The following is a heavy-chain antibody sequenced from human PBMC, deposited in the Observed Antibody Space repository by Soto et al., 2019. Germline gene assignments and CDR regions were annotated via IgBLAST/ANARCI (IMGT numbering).Heavy chain of an antibody. CDR3: ARDRGRSINMIRGVIGY. CDR1: GFTFSNYW. Sequence: LRLSCAASGFTFSNYWMYWVRQAPGKGLVWVSRINSDGNSTIYAGSVKGRFFISRDNAKNTLYLQMNSLRAEDTAVYYCARDRGRSINMIRGVIGYWGQGTLVTVSS. J-gene: IGHJ4*02. V-gene: IGHV3-74*01. D-gene: IGHD3-10*01. CDR2: INSDGNST.